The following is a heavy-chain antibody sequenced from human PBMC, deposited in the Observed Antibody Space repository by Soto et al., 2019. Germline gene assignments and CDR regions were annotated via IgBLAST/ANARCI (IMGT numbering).Heavy chain of an antibody. J-gene: IGHJ4*02. D-gene: IGHD4-17*01. CDR3: AWGNDYGDLIDY. V-gene: IGHV4-39*01. CDR2: IYYSGST. CDR1: GGSISSSSYY. Sequence: QLQLQESGPGLVKPSETLSLTCTVSGGSISSSSYYWGWIRQPPGKGLEWIGSIYYSGSTYYNPSLKSRVTISVDTSKNQFSLKLSSVTAADTAVYYCAWGNDYGDLIDYWGQGTLVTVSS.